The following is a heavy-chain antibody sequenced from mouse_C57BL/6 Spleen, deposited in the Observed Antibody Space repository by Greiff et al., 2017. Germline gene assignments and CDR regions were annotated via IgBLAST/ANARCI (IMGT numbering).Heavy chain of an antibody. CDR2: IYPGDGDT. V-gene: IGHV1-80*01. CDR3: ARSGVDYGSRWAMDY. D-gene: IGHD1-1*01. J-gene: IGHJ4*01. CDR1: GYAFSSYW. Sequence: QVQLQQSGAELVKPGASVKISCKASGYAFSSYWMNWVKQRPGKGLEWIGQIYPGDGDTNYNGKFKGKATLTADKSSSTAYMQLSSLTSEDSAVYFCARSGVDYGSRWAMDYWGQGTSVTVSS.